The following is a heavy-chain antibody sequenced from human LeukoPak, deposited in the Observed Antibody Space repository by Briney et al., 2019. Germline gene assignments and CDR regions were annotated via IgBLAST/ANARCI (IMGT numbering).Heavy chain of an antibody. CDR1: GGTFSSYA. D-gene: IGHD3-9*01. Sequence: GASVKVSCKASGGTFSSYAISWVRQAPGQGLEWMGRIIPILGRANYAQKFQGRVTITADKSTSTAYMELSSLRSEDTAVYYCARGSLRYFDWLLESMDVWGQGTTVTVSS. J-gene: IGHJ6*02. CDR2: IIPILGRA. V-gene: IGHV1-69*04. CDR3: ARGSLRYFDWLLESMDV.